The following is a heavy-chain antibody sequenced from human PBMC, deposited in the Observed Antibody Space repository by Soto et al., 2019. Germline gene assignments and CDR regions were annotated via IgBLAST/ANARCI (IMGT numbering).Heavy chain of an antibody. V-gene: IGHV1-3*01. D-gene: IGHD2-2*01. J-gene: IGHJ6*03. CDR2: IDAGNGNT. CDR3: ATSGVPATIDHYFYYMDV. Sequence: QVQVVQSGAEVKKPGASVKVSCKASGYTFTFHGMHWVRQAPGQILEWMGWIDAGNGNTKYSQKFKDRVTITRGTSAGTVSMELRSLRSEDTAVYYCATSGVPATIDHYFYYMDVWGKGTMVTVSS. CDR1: GYTFTFHG.